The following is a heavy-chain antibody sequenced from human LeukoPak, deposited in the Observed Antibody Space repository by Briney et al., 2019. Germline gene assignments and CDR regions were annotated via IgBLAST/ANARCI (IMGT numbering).Heavy chain of an antibody. J-gene: IGHJ4*02. D-gene: IGHD6-13*01. V-gene: IGHV3-30*18. Sequence: PGGSLRLSCAASGFMVSSYTMNWVRQAPGKGLEWVAVISYDGSNKYYVDSVKGRFTISRDNSKNTLYLQMNSLRAEDTAVYYCAKGGEVSSWYKRLKLYFDSWGRGTLVTVSS. CDR1: GFMVSSYT. CDR2: ISYDGSNK. CDR3: AKGGEVSSWYKRLKLYFDS.